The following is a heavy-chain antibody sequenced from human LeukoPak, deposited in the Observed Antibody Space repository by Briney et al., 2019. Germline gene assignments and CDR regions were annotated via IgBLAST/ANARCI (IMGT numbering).Heavy chain of an antibody. CDR1: GCSISSYY. Sequence: NPAPTLPLTCSVSGCSISSYYWSWIRQPPGQGLEWTGYIYYSGSTNYNPSLKSRVTISVDTSKNHFSLKLSSVTAADTGVYYCASCGPRGWFDPWGQGTLVTVSS. D-gene: IGHD3-16*01. J-gene: IGHJ5*02. CDR2: IYYSGST. CDR3: ASCGPRGWFDP. V-gene: IGHV4-59*08.